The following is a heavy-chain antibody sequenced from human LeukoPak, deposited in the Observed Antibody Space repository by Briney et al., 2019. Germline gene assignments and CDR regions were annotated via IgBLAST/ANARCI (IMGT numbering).Heavy chain of an antibody. D-gene: IGHD6-13*01. CDR2: IYTSGST. Sequence: SDTLSLTCTVSGGSISSYYWSWIRQPAGKGLEWIGRIYTSGSTNYNPSLKSRVTMSVDTPKNQFSLKLSSVTAADTAVYYCARDGKYSSSWFRSFDYWGQGTLVTVSS. CDR1: GGSISSYY. V-gene: IGHV4-4*07. CDR3: ARDGKYSSSWFRSFDY. J-gene: IGHJ4*02.